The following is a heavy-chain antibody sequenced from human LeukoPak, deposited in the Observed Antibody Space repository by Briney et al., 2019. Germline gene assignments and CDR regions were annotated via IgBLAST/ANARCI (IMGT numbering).Heavy chain of an antibody. Sequence: DSVKGRFTISRDNSNNTFYLEMNSLRAEDTAVYYSARKKRAFDNWGQGTLVTVSS. V-gene: IGHV3-30*07. CDR3: ARKKRAFDN. J-gene: IGHJ4*02.